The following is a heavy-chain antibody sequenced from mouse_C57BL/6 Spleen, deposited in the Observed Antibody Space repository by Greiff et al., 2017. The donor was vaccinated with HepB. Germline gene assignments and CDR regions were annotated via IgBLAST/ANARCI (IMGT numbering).Heavy chain of an antibody. Sequence: VQRVESGPELVKPGASVKISCKASGYAFSSSWMNWVKQRPGKGLEWIGRIYPGDGDTNYNGKFKGKATLTADKSSSTAYMQLSSLTSEDSAVYFCARCYGNYYAMDYWGQGTSVTVSS. D-gene: IGHD2-1*01. CDR2: IYPGDGDT. V-gene: IGHV1-82*01. CDR1: GYAFSSSW. J-gene: IGHJ4*01. CDR3: ARCYGNYYAMDY.